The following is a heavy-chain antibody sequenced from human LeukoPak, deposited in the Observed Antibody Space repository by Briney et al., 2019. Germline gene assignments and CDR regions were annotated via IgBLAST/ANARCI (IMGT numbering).Heavy chain of an antibody. Sequence: SETLSLTCTVSGGSISSYYWSWIRQPPGKGLEWIGYIYYSGSTNYNPSLKSRVTISVDTSKNQFSLKLSSVTAADTAVYYCASYDYYDSSGSLGNAFDIWGQGTMDTVSS. CDR3: ASYDYYDSSGSLGNAFDI. CDR1: GGSISSYY. D-gene: IGHD3-22*01. CDR2: IYYSGST. J-gene: IGHJ3*02. V-gene: IGHV4-59*01.